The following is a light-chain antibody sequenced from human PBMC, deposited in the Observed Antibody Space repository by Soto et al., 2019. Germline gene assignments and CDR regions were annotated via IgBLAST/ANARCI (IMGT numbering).Light chain of an antibody. V-gene: IGKV3-11*01. CDR1: QSVRTY. CDR2: DAS. CDR3: LQYKNSPIT. Sequence: EIVLPQSPVTLSLSPGERATLSCRASQSVRTYLAWYQVKPGQAPRLLIYDASRRASGVPARFSGSGSGTDFTLTISSLEPEDFATYYCLQYKNSPITFGQGTRLENK. J-gene: IGKJ5*01.